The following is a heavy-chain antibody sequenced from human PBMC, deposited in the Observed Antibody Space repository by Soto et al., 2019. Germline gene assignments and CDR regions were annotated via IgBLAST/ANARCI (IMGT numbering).Heavy chain of an antibody. CDR1: GGSISTGGYS. J-gene: IGHJ2*01. CDR2: IYHSGTT. Sequence: QLQLQESGSGLVKPSQTLSLTCAVSGGSISTGGYSWSWIRQPPGKGLEWIGYIYHSGTTYYNPSLKSRVIMSVDRSKNQFSLNLSSVTAADTAVYYCVRRVGYCDLWGRGTLVTVSS. V-gene: IGHV4-30-2*01. CDR3: VRRVGYCDL.